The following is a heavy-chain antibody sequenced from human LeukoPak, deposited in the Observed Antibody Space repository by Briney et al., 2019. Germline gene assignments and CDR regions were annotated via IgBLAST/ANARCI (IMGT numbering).Heavy chain of an antibody. Sequence: GGSLRLSCVASGFTFSSYGMHWVRQAPGKGLEWVAFRRYDGSHKYYADSVKGRFTISRDNSKNTLYLEMNSLRAEDTAVYYCAKEYCSSTSCYVSDWGQGTLVTVSS. D-gene: IGHD2-2*01. V-gene: IGHV3-30*02. CDR3: AKEYCSSTSCYVSD. CDR1: GFTFSSYG. J-gene: IGHJ4*02. CDR2: RRYDGSHK.